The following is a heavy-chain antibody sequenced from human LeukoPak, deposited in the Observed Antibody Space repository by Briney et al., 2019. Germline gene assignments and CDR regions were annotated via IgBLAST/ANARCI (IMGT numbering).Heavy chain of an antibody. CDR1: GFTFSSYG. Sequence: GGSLRLSCAASGFTFSSYGMHWVRQAPGKGLEWVAFIRYDGSNKYYADSVKGRFTISRDNSKNTLYLQMNSLRAEDTAVYHCARALRGYGDYNRWFDPWGQGTLVTVSS. CDR3: ARALRGYGDYNRWFDP. V-gene: IGHV3-30*02. D-gene: IGHD4-17*01. CDR2: IRYDGSNK. J-gene: IGHJ5*02.